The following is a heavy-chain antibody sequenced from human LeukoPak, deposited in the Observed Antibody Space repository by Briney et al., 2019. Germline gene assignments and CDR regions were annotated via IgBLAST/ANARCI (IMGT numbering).Heavy chain of an antibody. J-gene: IGHJ6*03. CDR3: ARGRARYYYGSGLYYYYYYMDV. D-gene: IGHD3-10*01. CDR1: GFTFSSYG. V-gene: IGHV3-33*08. Sequence: PGGSLRLSCATSGFTFSSYGMHWVRQVPGKGLEWVTVISHDAKSTYHVDSVKGRFTISRDNSKNTLYLQMNSLRAEDTAVYYCARGRARYYYGSGLYYYYYYMDVWGKGTTVTISS. CDR2: ISHDAKST.